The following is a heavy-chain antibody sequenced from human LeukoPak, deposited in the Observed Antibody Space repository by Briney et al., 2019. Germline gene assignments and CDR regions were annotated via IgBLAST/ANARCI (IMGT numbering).Heavy chain of an antibody. CDR1: GFTFRSYV. V-gene: IGHV3-7*03. Sequence: PGGSLRLSCAASGFTFRSYVMSWVRQAPGKGLEWVASIKYDGSEKYYVDSVKGRFTISRDNSKNTLYLQMNSLRAEDTAVYYCAKVEEGVGYCSSTSCPGRYYFDYWGQGTLVTVSS. D-gene: IGHD2-2*01. CDR3: AKVEEGVGYCSSTSCPGRYYFDY. J-gene: IGHJ4*02. CDR2: IKYDGSEK.